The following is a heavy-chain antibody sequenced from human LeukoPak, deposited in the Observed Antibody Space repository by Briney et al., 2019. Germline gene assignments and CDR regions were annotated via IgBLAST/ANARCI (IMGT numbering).Heavy chain of an antibody. CDR3: ARDRRDAYSQNFDY. V-gene: IGHV3-48*03. D-gene: IGHD5-24*01. CDR2: IGTSGSTI. Sequence: PGGSLRLSCVSSGFTFSIYWMSWVRQAPGKGLEWVSYIGTSGSTIYYADSVKGRFTISRDNAKNSLYLQMHSLRAEDTAVYYCARDRRDAYSQNFDYWGQGTLVTVSS. J-gene: IGHJ4*02. CDR1: GFTFSIYW.